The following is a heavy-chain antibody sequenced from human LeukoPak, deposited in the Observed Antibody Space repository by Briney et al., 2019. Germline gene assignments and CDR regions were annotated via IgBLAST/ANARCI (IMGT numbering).Heavy chain of an antibody. J-gene: IGHJ4*02. Sequence: PGGSLRLSCAASGFTFSSYGMNWVRQAPGKGLEWVSYISSSGSTIYYADSVKGRFTISRDNAKNSLYLQMNSLRAKDTAVYYCARVALGYCSSTSCYHRGDFDYWGQGTLVTVSS. CDR1: GFTFSSYG. V-gene: IGHV3-48*03. CDR2: ISSSGSTI. D-gene: IGHD2-2*01. CDR3: ARVALGYCSSTSCYHRGDFDY.